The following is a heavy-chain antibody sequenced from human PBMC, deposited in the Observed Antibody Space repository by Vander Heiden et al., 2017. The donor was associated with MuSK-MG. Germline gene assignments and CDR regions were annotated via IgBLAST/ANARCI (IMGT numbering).Heavy chain of an antibody. CDR1: GYTFTNYW. CDR3: ARGNSTNRMSPAHNWFNS. J-gene: IGHJ5*01. D-gene: IGHD2-2*01. Sequence: EVQLVQSGAEVKKPGESLKISCKASGYTFTNYWIAWVRQMPGKGLEWMGIIYPGDSDTRYNPSFHGQVTISADKSITTAYLQWSSLKASDTAIFFCARGNSTNRMSPAHNWFNSWGQGTLVTVSS. CDR2: IYPGDSDT. V-gene: IGHV5-51*03.